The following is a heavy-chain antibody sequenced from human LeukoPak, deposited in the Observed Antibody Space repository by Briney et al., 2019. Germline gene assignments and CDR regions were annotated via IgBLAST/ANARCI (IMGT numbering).Heavy chain of an antibody. CDR1: GFSLSTSAVG. Sequence: SGPTLVHPTPPLTLTCTFSGFSLSTSAVGVGWIRHPPVKALEWLDLIYWDDDKRYSPSLKSRLTITQDTSKNQVVLTMTNMDPVDTATYYCAHRSMVRGSSDAFDIWGQGTMVTVSS. V-gene: IGHV2-5*02. D-gene: IGHD3-10*01. CDR3: AHRSMVRGSSDAFDI. CDR2: IYWDDDK. J-gene: IGHJ3*02.